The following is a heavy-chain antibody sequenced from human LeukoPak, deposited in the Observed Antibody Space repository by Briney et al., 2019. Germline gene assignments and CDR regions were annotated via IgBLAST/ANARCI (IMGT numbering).Heavy chain of an antibody. CDR2: MSYDGFTK. CDR3: AKGTYYDILTGYSYFDY. J-gene: IGHJ4*02. V-gene: IGHV3-30*04. D-gene: IGHD3-9*01. Sequence: PGGSLRLSCVASGFTFSASTMHWVRQAPGKGLEWVAVMSYDGFTKYYADSVKGRFTISRDNSKNTLYLQMNSLRAEDTAVYYCAKGTYYDILTGYSYFDYWGQGTLVTVSS. CDR1: GFTFSAST.